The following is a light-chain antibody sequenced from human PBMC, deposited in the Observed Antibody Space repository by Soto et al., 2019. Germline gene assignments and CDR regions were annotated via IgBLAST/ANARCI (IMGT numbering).Light chain of an antibody. J-gene: IGKJ2*01. CDR3: QQFGTSPLYT. CDR1: QTFGRTY. CDR2: DAS. Sequence: ESVLTQSQRTLSLSPGERVTLSCRASQTFGRTYLAWYQQKPGQSPRLLIYDASSRATGIPDRFSGSGSGTDFTLTISRLEPEDFAVYYCQQFGTSPLYTFGQGTKLEIK. V-gene: IGKV3-20*01.